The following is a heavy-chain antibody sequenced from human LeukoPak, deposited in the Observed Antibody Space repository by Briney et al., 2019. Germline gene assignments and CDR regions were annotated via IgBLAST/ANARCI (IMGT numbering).Heavy chain of an antibody. Sequence: PSETLSLTCTVSGGSITTTNYYWAWIRQPPGEGLQWIGSVYYRWNTYSNPSLESRITMSVDTSKNQFSLRLTSATAADTALYYCARDTVPPRNATEQRTGTYYWGLGTLVTVSS. CDR3: ARDTVPPRNATEQRTGTYY. D-gene: IGHD7-27*01. CDR2: VYYRWNT. CDR1: GGSITTTNYY. V-gene: IGHV4-39*02. J-gene: IGHJ4*01.